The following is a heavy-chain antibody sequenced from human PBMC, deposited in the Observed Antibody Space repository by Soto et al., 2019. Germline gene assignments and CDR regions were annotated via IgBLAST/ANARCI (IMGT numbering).Heavy chain of an antibody. Sequence: QVQLVQSGAEVKKPGASVKVSCKASGYTFTGYYMHWVRQAPGQGLEWMGWINPNSGGTNYAQKFQGRVTMTRDTSISTAYMELSRLRSDDTAVYYCAKGRPDPVGATGNLDAFDIWGQGTMVTVSS. J-gene: IGHJ3*02. CDR2: INPNSGGT. D-gene: IGHD1-26*01. CDR1: GYTFTGYY. CDR3: AKGRPDPVGATGNLDAFDI. V-gene: IGHV1-2*02.